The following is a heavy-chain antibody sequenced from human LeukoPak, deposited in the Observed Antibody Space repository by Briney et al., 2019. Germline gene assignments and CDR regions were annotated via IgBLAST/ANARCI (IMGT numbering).Heavy chain of an antibody. CDR1: GYSFTSNY. CDR2: IYPRDGST. Sequence: ASVKVSCKASGYSFTSNYIHWVRQAPGQGLEWMGMIYPRDGSTSYAQKFQGRVTMTTDTSTSTAYMELRSLRSDDTAVYYCARDSGIAAAGDFDYWGQGTLVTVSS. CDR3: ARDSGIAAAGDFDY. V-gene: IGHV1-46*01. D-gene: IGHD6-13*01. J-gene: IGHJ4*02.